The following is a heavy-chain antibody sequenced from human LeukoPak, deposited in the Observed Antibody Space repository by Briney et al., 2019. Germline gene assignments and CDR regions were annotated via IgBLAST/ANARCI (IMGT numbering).Heavy chain of an antibody. J-gene: IGHJ4*02. V-gene: IGHV4-59*01. CDR2: IYYSGSI. Sequence: SETLSLTCTVSGASISSYYWSWIRQPPGKGLEWIGDIYYSGSIKYNPSLKSRVTMSVDTSKNQFSLKPSPVTAADTAIYYCARENPSGYYNRPIDYWGQGTLVTVSS. CDR3: ARENPSGYYNRPIDY. D-gene: IGHD3-22*01. CDR1: GASISSYY.